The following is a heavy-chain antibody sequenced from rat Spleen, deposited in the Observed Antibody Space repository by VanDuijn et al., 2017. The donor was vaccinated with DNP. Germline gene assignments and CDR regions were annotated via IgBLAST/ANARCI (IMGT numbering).Heavy chain of an antibody. Sequence: EVQLQESGPGLVKPSQPLSLTCSVTGYSITSSYRWNWIRKFPGNKMEWIGHISYSGDPTYNPSLEIRISITRDTSKNQFFLQLNSVTTEDTATYYCARWPGYNPPYAMDAWGQGTSVTVSS. CDR2: ISYSGDP. CDR3: ARWPGYNPPYAMDA. CDR1: GYSITSSY. J-gene: IGHJ4*01. V-gene: IGHV3-1*01. D-gene: IGHD1-4*01.